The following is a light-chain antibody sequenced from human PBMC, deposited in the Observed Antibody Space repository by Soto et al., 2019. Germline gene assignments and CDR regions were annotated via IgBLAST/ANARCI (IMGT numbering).Light chain of an antibody. CDR3: RQYNNWPLS. CDR1: QSVAGN. CDR2: GAS. J-gene: IGKJ4*02. Sequence: EIVMTQSPATLSVSPGERATLSCRASQSVAGNLAWYQQKPGQAPRLLMYGASTRATGIPARFSGSGSGTECTLTISSLQSEDFGVYYCRQYNNWPLSFGGGTKVQIK. V-gene: IGKV3-15*01.